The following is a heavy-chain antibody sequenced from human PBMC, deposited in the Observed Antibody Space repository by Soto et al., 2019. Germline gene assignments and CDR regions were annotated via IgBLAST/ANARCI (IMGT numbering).Heavy chain of an antibody. D-gene: IGHD3-9*01. CDR2: INHSGST. J-gene: IGHJ5*02. V-gene: IGHV4-34*01. CDR1: GGSFSGYY. Sequence: PSETLSLTCAVYGGSFSGYYWSWIRQPPGKGLEWIGEINHSGSTNYNPSLKSRVTISVDTSKNQFSLKLSSVTAADTAVYYCARVPVPLVRYFRDNWFDPWGQGTLVTVSS. CDR3: ARVPVPLVRYFRDNWFDP.